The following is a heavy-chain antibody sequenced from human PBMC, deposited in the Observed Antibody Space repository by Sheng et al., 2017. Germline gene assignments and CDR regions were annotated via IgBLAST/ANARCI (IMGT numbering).Heavy chain of an antibody. CDR1: GGTFSSYA. CDR2: IIPILGIA. D-gene: IGHD2-15*01. V-gene: IGHV1-69*04. Sequence: QVQLVQSGAEVKKPGSSVKVSCKASGGTFSSYAISWVRQAPGQGLEWMGGIIPILGIANYAQKFQGRVTITADKSTSTAYMELSSLRSEDTAVYYCARGLVVVAANSPYYYMDVWGKGTTVTVSS. CDR3: ARGLVVVAANSPYYYMDV. J-gene: IGHJ6*03.